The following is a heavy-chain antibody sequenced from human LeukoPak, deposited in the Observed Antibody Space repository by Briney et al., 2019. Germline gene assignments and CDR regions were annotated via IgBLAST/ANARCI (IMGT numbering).Heavy chain of an antibody. D-gene: IGHD1-7*01. J-gene: IGHJ5*02. CDR3: ARGATDTTRWFDP. V-gene: IGHV3-21*01. CDR1: GFTFSSFN. Sequence: GGSLRLSCAASGFTFSSFNMDWVRQAPGKGLEWVSSINIFSRYIYYADSVKGRFTVSRDNAQNSLYLQMNGLRAEDTAAYYCARGATDTTRWFDPWGQGTLVTVSS. CDR2: INIFSRYI.